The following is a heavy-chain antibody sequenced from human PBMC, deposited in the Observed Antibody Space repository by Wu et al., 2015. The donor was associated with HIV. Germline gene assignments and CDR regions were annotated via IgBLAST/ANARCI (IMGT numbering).Heavy chain of an antibody. CDR2: INQNGGGA. Sequence: QLQLVQSGAEVRKPGASMRVSCKASGYTFTAYDINWVRQAPGQGLEWMGWINQNGGGATHVQKFQGRVAMTRDTSISTAYMELSSLRSEDTAVYYCARGRNIHYYGSGSYNGYWGQGNAGHRLL. J-gene: IGHJ4*02. CDR1: GYTFTAYD. V-gene: IGHV1-2*02. D-gene: IGHD3-10*01. CDR3: ARGRNIHYYGSGSYNGY.